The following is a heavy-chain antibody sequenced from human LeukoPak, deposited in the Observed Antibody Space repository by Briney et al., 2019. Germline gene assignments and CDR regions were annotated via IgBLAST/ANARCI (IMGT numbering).Heavy chain of an antibody. CDR1: GGSISTYY. Sequence: SETLSLTCTVSGGSISTYYWSWVRQPPGKGLEWIGYGYYSGSTNYNPSLKSRVTISVDTSKNQFSLKLSSVTAADTAVYYCAREGRNWNYGAFDIWGQGTMVTVSS. D-gene: IGHD1-7*01. V-gene: IGHV4-59*01. J-gene: IGHJ3*02. CDR3: AREGRNWNYGAFDI. CDR2: GYYSGST.